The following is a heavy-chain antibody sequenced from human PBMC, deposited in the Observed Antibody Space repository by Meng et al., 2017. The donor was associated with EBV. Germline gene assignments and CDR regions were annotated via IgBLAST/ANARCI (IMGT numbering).Heavy chain of an antibody. J-gene: IGHJ4*02. Sequence: HITFKEPGPPTVKPTQTLTLTCTFSGFSLSTRGVGVGWIRQPPGKALEWLALIYWDDDKRYSPSLKSRLTITKDTSKNQVVLTMTNMDPVDAATYYCAHIIAARPFDYWGQGTLVTVPS. D-gene: IGHD6-6*01. CDR3: AHIIAARPFDY. CDR2: IYWDDDK. V-gene: IGHV2-5*02. CDR1: GFSLSTRGVG.